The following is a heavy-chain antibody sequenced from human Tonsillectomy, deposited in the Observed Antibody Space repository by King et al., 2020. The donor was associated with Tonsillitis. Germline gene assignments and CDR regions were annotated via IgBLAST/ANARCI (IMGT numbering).Heavy chain of an antibody. CDR1: GGTFSSYV. J-gene: IGHJ3*02. V-gene: IGHV1-69*06. CDR2: INPIFGTA. CDR3: ARVGGVIDLDAFDI. Sequence: QLVQSGAEVKKPGSSVKVSCKASGGTFSSYVITWVRQAPGQGLEWMGGINPIFGTAAYAQKLQGRVTMITDTSTRTAYMEVRSMRSDDTAVYYCARVGGVIDLDAFDIWGQGTMVTVSS. D-gene: IGHD3-16*02.